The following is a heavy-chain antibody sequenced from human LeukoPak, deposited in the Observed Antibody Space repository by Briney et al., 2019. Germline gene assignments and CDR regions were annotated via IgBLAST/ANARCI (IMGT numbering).Heavy chain of an antibody. V-gene: IGHV1-69*06. D-gene: IGHD3-22*01. J-gene: IGHJ4*02. Sequence: SVKVSCKASGGTFSSYAISWVRQAPGQGLEWMGGIIPIFGTANYAQKFQGRVTMTEDTSTDTAYMELSSLRSEDTAVYYCATAYYYDSSGYYSYFDYWGQGTLVTVSS. CDR3: ATAYYYDSSGYYSYFDY. CDR2: IIPIFGTA. CDR1: GGTFSSYA.